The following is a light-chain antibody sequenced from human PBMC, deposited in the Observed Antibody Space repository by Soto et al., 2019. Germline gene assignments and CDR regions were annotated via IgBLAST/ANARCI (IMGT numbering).Light chain of an antibody. V-gene: IGKV4-1*01. CDR1: QSDLYSSNNENY. CDR3: QQYYSTPHT. J-gene: IGKJ2*01. CDR2: WAS. Sequence: DIVLTQSPDSLPVSLGERATINCKSSQSDLYSSNNENYLAWYQQKPGQPPKLLISWASTRESGVPDRFSGSGSGPDFTLTISSLQAEDVAVYYCQQYYSTPHTFGQGTKLEIK.